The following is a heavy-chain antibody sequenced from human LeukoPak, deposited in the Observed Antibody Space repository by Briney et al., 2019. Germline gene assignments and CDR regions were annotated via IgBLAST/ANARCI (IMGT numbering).Heavy chain of an antibody. CDR2: INHSGST. D-gene: IGHD1/OR15-1a*01. J-gene: IGHJ6*03. CDR3: ARGGTGGRFRPVYYYMDV. V-gene: IGHV4-34*01. CDR1: GGSFSGYY. Sequence: PSETLSLTCAVYGGSFSGYYWSWLRQPPGKGLEWIGEINHSGSTNYNPSLKSRVTISVDTSKNQFSLKLSSVTAADTAVYYCARGGTGGRFRPVYYYMDVWGKGTTVTVSS.